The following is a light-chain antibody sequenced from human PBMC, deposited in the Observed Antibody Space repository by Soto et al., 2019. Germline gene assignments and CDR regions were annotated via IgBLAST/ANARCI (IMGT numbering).Light chain of an antibody. CDR2: AAS. J-gene: IGKJ1*01. CDR3: QQSYSTPRT. Sequence: DIQMTQSPSSLSASVGDRVTITCRASQSISSYLKWYQQKPGEAPMLLIYAASRLQSGVPSRFSGSGSGTYFTLTISMLQPEYVATYYCQQSYSTPRTFGQGTKVEIK. V-gene: IGKV1-39*01. CDR1: QSISSY.